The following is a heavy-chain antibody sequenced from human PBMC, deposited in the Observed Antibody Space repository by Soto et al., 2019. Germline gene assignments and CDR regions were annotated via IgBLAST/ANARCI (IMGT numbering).Heavy chain of an antibody. J-gene: IGHJ5*02. D-gene: IGHD3-10*01. CDR2: INPSDGST. V-gene: IGHV1-46*01. CDR1: GYTFTSYY. Sequence: ASVKVSCKASGYTFTSYYMHWVRQAPGQGLEWMGIINPSDGSTTYALKFQGRVTMTRDTSTSIVYMELRSLGSEDTAVYYCARREGTYYYGSVRYGLKSWFDPWGQGTLVTVSS. CDR3: ARREGTYYYGSVRYGLKSWFDP.